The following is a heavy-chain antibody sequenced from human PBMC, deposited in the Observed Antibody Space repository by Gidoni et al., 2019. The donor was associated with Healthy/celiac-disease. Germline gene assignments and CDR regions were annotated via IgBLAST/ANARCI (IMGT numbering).Heavy chain of an antibody. CDR2: IYHSGST. D-gene: IGHD1-7*01. V-gene: IGHV4-38-2*01. J-gene: IGHJ4*02. Sequence: QVQLQESGPGLVKPSATLSLTCAVSGYSISSGYYWGWIRQPPGKGLEWIGSIYHSGSTYYNPSLTSRVTISVDTSKNQFSLKLSSVTAADTAVYYCARQPGTTDNPYGYFDYWGQGTLVTVSS. CDR3: ARQPGTTDNPYGYFDY. CDR1: GYSISSGYY.